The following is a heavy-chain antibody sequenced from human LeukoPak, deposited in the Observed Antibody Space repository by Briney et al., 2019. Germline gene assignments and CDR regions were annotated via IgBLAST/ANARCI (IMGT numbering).Heavy chain of an antibody. Sequence: PSETLSLTCTVSGGSISSSSYYWSWIRQPAGKGLEWIGRIYTSGSTNYNPSLKSRVTISVDKSKNQFSLKLSSVTAADTAVYYCARGAVSYYGSGSLSYYFDYWGQGTLVTVSS. J-gene: IGHJ4*02. CDR1: GGSISSSSYY. CDR3: ARGAVSYYGSGSLSYYFDY. CDR2: IYTSGST. D-gene: IGHD3-10*01. V-gene: IGHV4-61*02.